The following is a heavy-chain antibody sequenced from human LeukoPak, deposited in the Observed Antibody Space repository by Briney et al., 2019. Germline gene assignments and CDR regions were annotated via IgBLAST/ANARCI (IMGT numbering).Heavy chain of an antibody. D-gene: IGHD1-26*01. V-gene: IGHV4-39*02. Sequence: SETLSLTCTVSGGSISSSSYYWGWIRQPPGKGLEWIGSIYYSGSTYNNPSLTSRVTISLDTSKNHFSLTLSSVTAADTAVYYCARDMAGATTFDYWGQGTLVTVSS. CDR1: GGSISSSSYY. J-gene: IGHJ4*02. CDR2: IYYSGST. CDR3: ARDMAGATTFDY.